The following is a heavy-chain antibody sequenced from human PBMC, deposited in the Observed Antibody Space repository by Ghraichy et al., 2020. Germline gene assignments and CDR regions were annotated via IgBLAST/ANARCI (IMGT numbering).Heavy chain of an antibody. Sequence: GGSLRLSCAASGFSVSSYALHWVRQAPGKGLEWVAVVSYDGSDKDYLDSVKGRFTISRDSSENTLYLQMNALRPEDTAVYWCARDRGQHSRGWYGYFGLWRRGTLLIISS. CDR2: VSYDGSDK. V-gene: IGHV3-30*04. CDR3: ARDRGQHSRGWYGYFGL. J-gene: IGHJ2*01. CDR1: GFSVSSYA. D-gene: IGHD6-19*01.